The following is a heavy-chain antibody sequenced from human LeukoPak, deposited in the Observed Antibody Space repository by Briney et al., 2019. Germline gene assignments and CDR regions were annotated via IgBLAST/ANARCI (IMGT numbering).Heavy chain of an antibody. Sequence: SETLSLTCTVSGGSIISNNHYWGWTRQPPGKGLEWFGSISYSGGTAYNPSLRSRVTISVDTSKNQFSLKLSSVTAADTAVYYCARHGQGTVKGLHFDYWGQGTLVTVSS. CDR2: ISYSGGT. J-gene: IGHJ4*02. CDR3: ARHGQGTVKGLHFDY. V-gene: IGHV4-39*01. D-gene: IGHD4-11*01. CDR1: GGSIISNNHY.